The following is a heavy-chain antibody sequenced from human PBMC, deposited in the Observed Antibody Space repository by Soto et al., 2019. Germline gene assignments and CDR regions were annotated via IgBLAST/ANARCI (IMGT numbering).Heavy chain of an antibody. CDR1: GFTFSSYA. J-gene: IGHJ6*02. CDR2: ISGSGDST. Sequence: LRLSCAASGFTFSSYAMNWVRQAPGKGLEWVSGISGSGDSTYYADSVKGRLTISRDNSKSTLYLQMNSLRAEDTALYYCAKGRSYYYYYGVDVWGQGTTVTVSS. CDR3: AKGRSYYYYYGVDV. V-gene: IGHV3-23*01.